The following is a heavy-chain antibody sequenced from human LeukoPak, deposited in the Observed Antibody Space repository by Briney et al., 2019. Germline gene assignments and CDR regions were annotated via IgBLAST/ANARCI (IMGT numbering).Heavy chain of an antibody. CDR1: GFTFTSSA. J-gene: IGHJ4*02. V-gene: IGHV1-58*01. CDR2: IVVGSGNT. D-gene: IGHD3-10*01. CDR3: AKRVSYSSGSHFDY. Sequence: ASVKVSCKASGFTFTSSAVQWVRQARGQRLEWIGWIVVGSGNTNYAQKFQERVTITRDMSTSTAYMELSSLRAEDTAIYYCAKRVSYSSGSHFDYWGQGTLVTVSS.